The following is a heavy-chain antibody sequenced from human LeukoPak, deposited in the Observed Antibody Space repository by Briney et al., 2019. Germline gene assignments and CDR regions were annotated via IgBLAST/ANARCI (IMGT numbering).Heavy chain of an antibody. CDR2: IIPMFGTT. V-gene: IGHV1-69*05. J-gene: IGHJ5*02. D-gene: IGHD6-13*01. Sequence: SVKVSCKASGGTFSSHAISWVRQAPGQGLEWMGGIIPMFGTTNYAQKFQGRVTITTDESTTTAYMELSSLRSDDTAVYYCARTDSSWYKGDWFDPWGQGTLVTVSS. CDR1: GGTFSSHA. CDR3: ARTDSSWYKGDWFDP.